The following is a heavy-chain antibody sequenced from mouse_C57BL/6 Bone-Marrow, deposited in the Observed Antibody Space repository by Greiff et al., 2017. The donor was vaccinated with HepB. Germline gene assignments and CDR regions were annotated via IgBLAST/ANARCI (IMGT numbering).Heavy chain of an antibody. Sequence: EVQLQESGGGLVKPGGSLKLSCAASGFTFSDYGMHWVRQAPEKGLEWVAYISSGSSTIYYADTVKGRFTISRDNAKNTLFLQMTSLRSEDTAMYYCARRLTGGFAYWGQGTLVTVSA. CDR2: ISSGSSTI. CDR3: ARRLTGGFAY. D-gene: IGHD4-1*01. CDR1: GFTFSDYG. J-gene: IGHJ3*01. V-gene: IGHV5-17*01.